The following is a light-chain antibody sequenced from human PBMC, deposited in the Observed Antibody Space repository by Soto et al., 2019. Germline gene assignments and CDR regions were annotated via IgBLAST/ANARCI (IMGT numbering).Light chain of an antibody. CDR2: GVS. Sequence: QSALTQPPSASGSPGQSVTISCTGTSSDVGSYNLVSWHQQHPGKAPKVMIYGVSQRPSGVPDRFSGSKSGNTASLTVSGLQAEDEADYYCSSYAGSYVVFGAGTQRTVL. CDR1: SSDVGSYNL. V-gene: IGLV2-8*01. J-gene: IGLJ2*01. CDR3: SSYAGSYVV.